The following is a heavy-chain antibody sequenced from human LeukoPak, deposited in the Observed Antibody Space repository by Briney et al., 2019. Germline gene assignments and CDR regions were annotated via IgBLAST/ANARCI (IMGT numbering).Heavy chain of an antibody. V-gene: IGHV3-30*18. Sequence: GGSLRLSCAASGFTFSSYGMHWVRQAPGKGLEWVAVISYDGSNKYYADSVKGRFTISRDNSKNTLYLQMNSLRAEDTAVYYCAKESPQFDYWGQGILVTVSS. J-gene: IGHJ4*02. CDR2: ISYDGSNK. CDR1: GFTFSSYG. CDR3: AKESPQFDY.